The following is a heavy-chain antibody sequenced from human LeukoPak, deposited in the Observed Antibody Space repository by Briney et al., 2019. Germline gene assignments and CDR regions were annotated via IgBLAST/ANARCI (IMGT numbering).Heavy chain of an antibody. V-gene: IGHV4-34*09. CDR1: GGSFSGYY. J-gene: IGHJ5*02. CDR2: INHSGST. Sequence: SETLSLTCAVYGGSFSGYYWSWIRQPPGKGLEWIGEINHSGSTNYNPSLKSRVTISVDTSKNQFSLKLSSVTAADTAVYYCASSYGDYDSWGQGTLVTVSS. CDR3: ASSYGDYDS. D-gene: IGHD4-17*01.